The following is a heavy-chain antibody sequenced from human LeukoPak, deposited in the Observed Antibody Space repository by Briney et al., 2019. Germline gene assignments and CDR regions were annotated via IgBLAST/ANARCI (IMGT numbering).Heavy chain of an antibody. CDR3: ARLIVGATDFDY. D-gene: IGHD1-26*01. Sequence: SETLSLTCAVYGGSFSGYYWSWIRQPPGKGLEWVGEINHSGSTSYNPSLKSRVTISVDTSKNQFSLKLSSVTAADTAVYYCARLIVGATDFDYWGQGTLVTVSS. CDR1: GGSFSGYY. CDR2: INHSGST. J-gene: IGHJ4*02. V-gene: IGHV4-34*01.